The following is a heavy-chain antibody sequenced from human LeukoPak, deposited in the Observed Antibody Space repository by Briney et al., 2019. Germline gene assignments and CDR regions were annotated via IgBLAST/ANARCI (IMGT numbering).Heavy chain of an antibody. CDR2: ISSSSSYI. CDR3: ARDGRDGYNSPSGSEYFQH. D-gene: IGHD5-24*01. V-gene: IGHV3-21*01. Sequence: GGSLRLSCAASGFTFSSYGMHWVRQAPGKGLEWVSSISSSSSYIYYADSVKGRFTISRDNAKNSLYLQMNSLRAEDTAVYYCARDGRDGYNSPSGSEYFQHWGQDTLVTVSS. CDR1: GFTFSSYG. J-gene: IGHJ1*01.